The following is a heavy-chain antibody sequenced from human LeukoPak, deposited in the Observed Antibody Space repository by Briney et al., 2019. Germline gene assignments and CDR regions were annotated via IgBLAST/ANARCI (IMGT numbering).Heavy chain of an antibody. CDR3: ARVGVADYVWGSYRYTNWFDP. CDR2: IYYSGST. Sequence: SETLSLTCTVSGDSISSYYWSWIRQPPGKGLEWIGYIYYSGSTNYNPSLKSRVTISVDTSKNQFSLKLSSVTAADTAVYYCARVGVADYVWGSYRYTNWFDPWGQGTLVTVSS. V-gene: IGHV4-59*01. D-gene: IGHD3-16*02. CDR1: GDSISSYY. J-gene: IGHJ5*02.